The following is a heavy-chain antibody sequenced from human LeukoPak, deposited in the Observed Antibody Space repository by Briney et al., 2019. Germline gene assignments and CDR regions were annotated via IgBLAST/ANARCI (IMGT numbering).Heavy chain of an antibody. CDR1: GGSFSGYY. CDR3: ARSYGSGSYRPLGWFDP. CDR2: INHSGST. Sequence: PSETLSLTCAVYGGSFSGYYWSWIRQPPGKGLEWIGEINHSGSTNYNPSLRSRVTISVDTSKNQFSLKLSSVTAADTAVYYCARSYGSGSYRPLGWFDPWGQGTLVTVSS. J-gene: IGHJ5*02. V-gene: IGHV4-34*01. D-gene: IGHD3-10*01.